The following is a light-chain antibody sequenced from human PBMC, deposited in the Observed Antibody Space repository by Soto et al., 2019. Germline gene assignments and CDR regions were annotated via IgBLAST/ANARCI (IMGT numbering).Light chain of an antibody. Sequence: QSVLIQPPSASGSPGQSVTISCTGTRRDIGGYDFVSWYQQHPGKAPKLMISEVSKRPSGVPDRFSGSKSGNTASLTISGLQTDDEADYYCCSFAGGTNLVFGTATKVTVL. V-gene: IGLV2-8*01. CDR2: EVS. J-gene: IGLJ1*01. CDR1: RRDIGGYDF. CDR3: CSFAGGTNLV.